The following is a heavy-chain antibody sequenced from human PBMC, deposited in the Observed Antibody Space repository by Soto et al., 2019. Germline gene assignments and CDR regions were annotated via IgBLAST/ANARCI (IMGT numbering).Heavy chain of an antibody. CDR2: ISSTTNYI. CDR3: ARESEDLTSNFDY. V-gene: IGHV3-21*01. Sequence: GSLRLSCAASGFTFTRYSMNWVRQAPGKGLEWVSSISSTTNYIYYADSMKGRFTVSRDNAKNSVYLEMNSLSAEDTALYYCARESEDLTSNFDYWGQGTLVTVSS. CDR1: GFTFTRYS. J-gene: IGHJ4*02.